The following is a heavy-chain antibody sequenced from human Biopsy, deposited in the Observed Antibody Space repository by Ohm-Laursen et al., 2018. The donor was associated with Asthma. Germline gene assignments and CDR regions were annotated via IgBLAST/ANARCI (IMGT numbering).Heavy chain of an antibody. J-gene: IGHJ4*02. CDR2: INSVFGTT. CDR1: GGTFNTYV. CDR3: ARKAGSCISRTCYSLDF. V-gene: IGHV1-69*13. Sequence: SVKVSCKSLGGTFNTYVSGWVRQAPGQGLEWMGEINSVFGTTTYPQKFQDRVTITADDSTSTVYMELSSLRSEDTAVYYCARKAGSCISRTCYSLDFWGQGTLVTVSS. D-gene: IGHD2-2*01.